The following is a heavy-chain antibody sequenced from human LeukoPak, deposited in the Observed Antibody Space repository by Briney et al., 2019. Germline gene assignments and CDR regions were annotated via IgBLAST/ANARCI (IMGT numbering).Heavy chain of an antibody. Sequence: ASVTVSCTASGYTFANYYMHWVRQAPGQGLEWMGIINPSGGSTSYAQKFQGRVTMTRDTSTSTVYMELSSLRSEDTAVYYCAKTQRPDTAMVTLDYWGQGTLVTVSS. V-gene: IGHV1-46*01. CDR3: AKTQRPDTAMVTLDY. CDR2: INPSGGST. J-gene: IGHJ4*02. CDR1: GYTFANYY. D-gene: IGHD5-18*01.